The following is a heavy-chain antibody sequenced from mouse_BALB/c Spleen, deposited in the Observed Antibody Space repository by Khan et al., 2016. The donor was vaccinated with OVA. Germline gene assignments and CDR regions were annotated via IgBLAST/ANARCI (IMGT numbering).Heavy chain of an antibody. CDR2: IWGGGIT. Sequence: QVQLKESGPGLVAPSQSLSITCTVSGFSLTDYGVSWIRQPPGKGLEWLGVIWGGGITYYNSALKSRLSTSKDNSKSHVSLKKNSLQTDDTSMYYCAEHLILDPYYFDYWGQGTTLTVSS. V-gene: IGHV2-6-5*01. CDR3: AEHLILDPYYFDY. CDR1: GFSLTDYG. J-gene: IGHJ2*01.